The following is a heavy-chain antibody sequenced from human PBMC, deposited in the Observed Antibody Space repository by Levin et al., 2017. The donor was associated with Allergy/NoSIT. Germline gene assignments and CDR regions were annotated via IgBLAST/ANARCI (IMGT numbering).Heavy chain of an antibody. J-gene: IGHJ4*02. CDR2: ISGSGGST. CDR3: AKSLPPDYYDSSGVTLRDY. V-gene: IGHV3-23*01. CDR1: GFTFSSYA. Sequence: SCAASGFTFSSYAMSWVRQAPGKGLEWVSAISGSGGSTYYADSVKGRFTISRDNSKNTLYLQMNSLRAEDTAVYYCAKSLPPDYYDSSGVTLRDYWGQGTLVTVSS. D-gene: IGHD3-22*01.